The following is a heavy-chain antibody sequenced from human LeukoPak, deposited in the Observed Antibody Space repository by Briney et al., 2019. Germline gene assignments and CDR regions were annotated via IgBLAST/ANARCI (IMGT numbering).Heavy chain of an antibody. CDR1: GGSFSGYY. D-gene: IGHD2-15*01. CDR2: INHSGST. Sequence: SETLSLTCAVYGGSFSGYYWSWLRQPPGKGLEWIGEINHSGSTNYNPSLKSRVTISVDTSKNQFSLKLSSVTAADTAVYYCARVCSGGSCYYYYDYGMDVWGQGTTVTVSS. V-gene: IGHV4-34*01. J-gene: IGHJ6*02. CDR3: ARVCSGGSCYYYYDYGMDV.